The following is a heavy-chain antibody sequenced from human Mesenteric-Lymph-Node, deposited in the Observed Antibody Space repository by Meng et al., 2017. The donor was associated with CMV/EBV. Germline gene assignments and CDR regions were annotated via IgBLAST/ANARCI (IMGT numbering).Heavy chain of an antibody. CDR2: IYWDDDK. CDR1: FSLGTSGVG. V-gene: IGHV2-5*02. Sequence: FSLGTSGVGVGWFRQPPGKALEWLALIYWDDDKRYTPSLNSRLTITKDTSNNQVVLTMTNMDPVDTATYYCARTYYYGSGNSNFDYWGQGTLVTVSS. J-gene: IGHJ4*02. CDR3: ARTYYYGSGNSNFDY. D-gene: IGHD3-10*01.